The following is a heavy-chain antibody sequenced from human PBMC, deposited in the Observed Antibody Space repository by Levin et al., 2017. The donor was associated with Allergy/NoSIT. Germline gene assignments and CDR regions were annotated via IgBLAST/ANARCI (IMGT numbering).Heavy chain of an antibody. CDR1: GFTFSMYA. CDR3: AKHLRYDSVSKTEIDH. Sequence: QPGGSLRLSCAASGFTFSMYAMTWVRQAPGKGLEWVSGISGSGASTYYADSVKGRFIISRDNSKNTLYLQMNGLRADDTATYYCAKHLRYDSVSKTEIDHWGQGIRVTVSS. CDR2: ISGSGAST. J-gene: IGHJ4*02. D-gene: IGHD3-22*01. V-gene: IGHV3-23*01.